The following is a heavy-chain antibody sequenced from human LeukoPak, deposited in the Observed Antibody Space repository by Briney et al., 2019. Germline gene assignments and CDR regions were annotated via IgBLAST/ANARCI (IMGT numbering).Heavy chain of an antibody. J-gene: IGHJ4*02. D-gene: IGHD2-15*01. V-gene: IGHV3-23*01. Sequence: GGSLRLSCAASGFTFGNYDMTWVRQAPGRGLEWVSRITGSGDITYDSDSVRDRFAISRDNSKNTLYLQLNSLRTEDTAVYYCARRYCSGGSCFGFTLDYWGPGTLVTVSS. CDR2: ITGSGDIT. CDR1: GFTFGNYD. CDR3: ARRYCSGGSCFGFTLDY.